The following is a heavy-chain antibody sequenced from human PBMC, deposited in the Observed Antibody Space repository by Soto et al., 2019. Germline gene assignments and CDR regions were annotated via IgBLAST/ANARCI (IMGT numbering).Heavy chain of an antibody. D-gene: IGHD3-22*01. CDR3: ARHVYYDNSADYYGRNLVYFDY. CDR1: GDSISTSSYF. V-gene: IGHV4-39*01. CDR2: IYYSGST. Sequence: SETLSLTCSVSGDSISTSSYFWGWIRQPPGKGLEWIGSIYYSGSTYYNPSLKSRVTISIDTSKQQFSLKLSSVTAADTAVYYCARHVYYDNSADYYGRNLVYFDYWGQGTLVTVSS. J-gene: IGHJ4*02.